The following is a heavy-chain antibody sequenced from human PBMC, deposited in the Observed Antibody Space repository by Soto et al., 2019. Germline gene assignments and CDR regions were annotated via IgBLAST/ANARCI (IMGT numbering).Heavy chain of an antibody. D-gene: IGHD2-21*01. V-gene: IGHV4-34*01. CDR2: INHSGST. Sequence: QVQLQQWGAGLLKPSETLSVTCAVYGGSFSGYYWSWIRQPPGKGLEWIGEINHSGSTNYNPSLKSRVTISVDTSKNQFSLKLSSVTAADTAVYYCVRGGIVDYWGQGTLVTVSS. J-gene: IGHJ4*02. CDR3: VRGGIVDY. CDR1: GGSFSGYY.